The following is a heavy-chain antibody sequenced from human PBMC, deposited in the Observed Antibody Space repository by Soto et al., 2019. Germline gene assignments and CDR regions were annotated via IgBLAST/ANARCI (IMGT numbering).Heavy chain of an antibody. D-gene: IGHD6-19*01. J-gene: IGHJ4*02. CDR1: GFTVSSNY. CDR2: IYSGGST. Sequence: EVQLVESGGGLIQPGGSLRLSCAASGFTVSSNYMSWVRQAPGKGLEWVSVIYSGGSTYYADSVKGRFTISRDNSKNTLYLQMKSLRAEDTAVYYCAREAIGQWLPFRDYWGQGTLVTVYS. V-gene: IGHV3-53*01. CDR3: AREAIGQWLPFRDY.